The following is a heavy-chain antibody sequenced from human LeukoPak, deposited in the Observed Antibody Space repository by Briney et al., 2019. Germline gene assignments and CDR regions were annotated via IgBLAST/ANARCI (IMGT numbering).Heavy chain of an antibody. CDR2: IYYSGST. D-gene: IGHD2-21*02. CDR1: GGSISSYY. V-gene: IGHV4-59*01. J-gene: IGHJ3*02. Sequence: SETPSLTCTVSGGSISSYYWSWIRQPPGKGLEWIGYIYYSGSTNYNPSLKSRVTISVDTSKNQFSLKLSSVTAADTAVYYCARAEAYCGGDCYPDAFDIWGQGTMVTVSS. CDR3: ARAEAYCGGDCYPDAFDI.